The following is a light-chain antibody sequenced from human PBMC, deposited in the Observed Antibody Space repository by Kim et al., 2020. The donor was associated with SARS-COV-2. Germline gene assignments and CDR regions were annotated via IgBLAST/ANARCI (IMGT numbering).Light chain of an antibody. J-gene: IGKJ5*01. CDR1: QSVSSGS. V-gene: IGKV3-20*01. CDR3: QQYGRAPTT. CDR2: GAS. Sequence: EVLLTQSPGPLSLSPGERAILSCRARQSVSSGSLAWYQHKPGQSPGLLIHGASSRATGVPDRFRGGGSGTDFTLTITRPEPEDFAVYYCQQYGRAPTTFGQGTRLGIK.